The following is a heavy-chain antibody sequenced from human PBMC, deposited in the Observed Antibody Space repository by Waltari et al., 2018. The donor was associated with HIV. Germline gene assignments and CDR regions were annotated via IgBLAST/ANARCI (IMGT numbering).Heavy chain of an antibody. D-gene: IGHD3-10*01. V-gene: IGHV1-69*01. Sequence: QVQLVQSGAKVQNPASSVKIACSASACSYTTINLIWVRQAPGQGLEWVGGVVPMFGTTKPEPRLQGRRTLTADEPTGPGPKELSGLTPGDTAVYYCARVRYALWFGQHPFYYWGQRTSGTASS. CDR1: ACSYTTIN. J-gene: IGHJ4*02. CDR2: VVPMFGTT. CDR3: ARVRYALWFGQHPFYY.